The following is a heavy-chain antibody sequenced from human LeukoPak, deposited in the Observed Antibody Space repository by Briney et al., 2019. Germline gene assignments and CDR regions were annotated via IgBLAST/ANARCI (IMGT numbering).Heavy chain of an antibody. Sequence: SVTVFCKASGYTFTGYYMHWVRQAPGQGLEWMGRIIPILGTANYAQKFQGRVTITTNESTSTAYMELSSLRSEDTAVYYCARDYGYSYGWFDYWGQGTLVTVSS. V-gene: IGHV1-69*11. CDR2: IIPILGTA. D-gene: IGHD5-18*01. CDR1: GYTFTGYY. CDR3: ARDYGYSYGWFDY. J-gene: IGHJ4*02.